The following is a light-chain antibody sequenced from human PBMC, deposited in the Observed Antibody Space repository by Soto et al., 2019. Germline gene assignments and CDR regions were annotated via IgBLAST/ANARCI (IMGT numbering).Light chain of an antibody. Sequence: DIQMTQSPSTLSASVGDRVTVTCRASESIRSWLAWYQQKPGKAPQLLIYQASNLERGVPSRFSGCASGTEFTLTISGLQPDDFATYYCHQYNTYPYVFGQGTKLEIK. CDR2: QAS. CDR3: HQYNTYPYV. J-gene: IGKJ2*01. V-gene: IGKV1-5*03. CDR1: ESIRSW.